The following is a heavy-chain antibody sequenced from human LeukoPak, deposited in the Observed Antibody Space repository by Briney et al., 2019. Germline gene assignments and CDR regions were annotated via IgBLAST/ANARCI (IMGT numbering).Heavy chain of an antibody. CDR3: GTAPNYSSSRLPFDY. Sequence: GGSLRLSCAASGFTFSSYSMNRVRQAPGKGLEWVSYLSSSSKTIYYADPVKGRFTISRDYSKNTLYLQMNSLIPEDTAMYYCGTAPNYSSSRLPFDYWGQGTLVTVSS. V-gene: IGHV3-48*01. CDR2: LSSSSKTI. J-gene: IGHJ4*02. D-gene: IGHD6-13*01. CDR1: GFTFSSYS.